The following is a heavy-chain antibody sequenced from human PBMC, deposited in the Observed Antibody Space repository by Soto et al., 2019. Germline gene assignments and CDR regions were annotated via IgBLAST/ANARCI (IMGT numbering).Heavy chain of an antibody. V-gene: IGHV3-21*01. Sequence: GSLRLSCAASVFTFSSYSMNWVRQAPGKGLEWVSSISSSSYIYYADSVKGRFTISRDNAKNSLYLQMNSLRAEDTAVYYCARDRGSYGSRYYYYGMDVWGQGTTVTVSS. J-gene: IGHJ6*02. D-gene: IGHD5-18*01. CDR3: ARDRGSYGSRYYYYGMDV. CDR1: VFTFSSYS. CDR2: ISSSSYI.